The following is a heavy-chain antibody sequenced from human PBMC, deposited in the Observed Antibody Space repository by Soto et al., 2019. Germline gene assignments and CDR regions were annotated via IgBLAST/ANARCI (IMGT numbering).Heavy chain of an antibody. CDR3: ARGNEYQLLYSVFDGMDV. Sequence: EVQLVESGGGLIQPGGSLRLSCAASGFTVSSNYMSWVRQAPGKGLEWVSVIYSGGSTYYADSVKGRFTISRDNSKNTLYLQMNSLRAEDTAVYYCARGNEYQLLYSVFDGMDVWGQGTTVTVSS. D-gene: IGHD2-2*02. CDR2: IYSGGST. V-gene: IGHV3-53*01. J-gene: IGHJ6*02. CDR1: GFTVSSNY.